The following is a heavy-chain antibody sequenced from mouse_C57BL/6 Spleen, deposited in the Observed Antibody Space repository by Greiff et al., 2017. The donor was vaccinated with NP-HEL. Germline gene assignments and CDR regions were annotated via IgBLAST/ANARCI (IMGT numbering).Heavy chain of an antibody. CDR1: GYAFSSSW. V-gene: IGHV1-82*01. D-gene: IGHD4-1*01. CDR2: IYPGDGDT. CDR3: ARNWDTYFDV. J-gene: IGHJ1*03. Sequence: VQLQQSGPELVKPGASVKISCKASGYAFSSSWMNWVKQRPGKGLEWIGRIYPGDGDTNYNGKFKGKATLTADKSSSTAYMQLSSLTSEDSAVYFCARNWDTYFDVWGTGTTVTVSS.